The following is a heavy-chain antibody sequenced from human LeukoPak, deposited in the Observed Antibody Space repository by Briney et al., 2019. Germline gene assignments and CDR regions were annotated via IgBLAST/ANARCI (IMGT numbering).Heavy chain of an antibody. Sequence: SETLSLTCAVYGGSFSGYYWSWLRQPPGKGLEWIGEINHSRSTNYNPSLTSRVTISVDTSKNQFSLKLSSVTAADTAVYYCAREGYYYDSSGYYPPSAPDYWGQGTLVTVSS. D-gene: IGHD3-22*01. V-gene: IGHV4-34*01. CDR3: AREGYYYDSSGYYPPSAPDY. J-gene: IGHJ4*02. CDR1: GGSFSGYY. CDR2: INHSRST.